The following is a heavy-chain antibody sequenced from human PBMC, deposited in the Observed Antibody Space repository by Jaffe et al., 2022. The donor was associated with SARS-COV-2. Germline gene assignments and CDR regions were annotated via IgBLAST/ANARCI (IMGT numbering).Heavy chain of an antibody. Sequence: QVRLVQSGSELRKPGASVKVSCKASGYSFTTYALNWVRQAPGQGLEWMGWINTNTGSPTYAQDFTGRFVFSLDTSVNTAYLQISSLKVEDTAVYYCAREFDSSSWELSFDPWGQGTLVTVSS. CDR1: GYSFTTYA. CDR2: INTNTGSP. CDR3: AREFDSSSWELSFDP. J-gene: IGHJ5*02. V-gene: IGHV7-4-1*02. D-gene: IGHD6-13*01.